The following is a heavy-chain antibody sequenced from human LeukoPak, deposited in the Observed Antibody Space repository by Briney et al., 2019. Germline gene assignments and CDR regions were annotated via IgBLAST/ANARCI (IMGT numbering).Heavy chain of an antibody. V-gene: IGHV3-74*01. CDR2: ISSNGSST. J-gene: IGHJ5*02. D-gene: IGHD3/OR15-3a*01. CDR3: VRDSPTGYYTNH. Sequence: PGGSLKLSCAASGFTFRVYWMRWVRHAPGKGLVWVSRISSNGSSTTYADSVKGRFTISRDDSKNTVYLQMNSLRAEDTAVYYCVRDSPTGYYTNHWGQGTLVTVSS. CDR1: GFTFRVYW.